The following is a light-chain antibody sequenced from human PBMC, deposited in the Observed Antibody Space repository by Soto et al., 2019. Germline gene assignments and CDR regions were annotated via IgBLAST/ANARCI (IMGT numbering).Light chain of an antibody. J-gene: IGKJ2*01. CDR1: QSILHSSNNKNY. V-gene: IGKV4-1*01. CDR3: QQYFTSPYS. CDR2: WAS. Sequence: DNVVTQSPDSLAVSVGETATISCRSSQSILHSSNNKNYLGWYQQKPGQPPRLLISWASTRESGVPDRFSGSGSGKDFTLTLGSLQAEEVAVYYCQQYFTSPYSFGQGTRLEIK.